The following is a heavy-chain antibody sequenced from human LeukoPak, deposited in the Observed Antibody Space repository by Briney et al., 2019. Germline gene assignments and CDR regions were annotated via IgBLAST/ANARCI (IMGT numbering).Heavy chain of an antibody. CDR1: GGSISSGGYY. CDR3: ARNDPYAFDI. J-gene: IGHJ3*02. D-gene: IGHD1-1*01. Sequence: PSQTLSLTCTVSGGSISSGGYYWSWIRQHPGKGLEWIGHIYYSGSTYYNPSLRSRVTISVDTSKKQFSLKLSSVTAADTAVYFCARNDPYAFDIWGQGTVVTVSS. CDR2: IYYSGST. V-gene: IGHV4-31*03.